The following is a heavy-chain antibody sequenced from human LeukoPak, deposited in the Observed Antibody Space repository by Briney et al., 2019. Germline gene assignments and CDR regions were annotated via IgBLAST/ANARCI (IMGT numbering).Heavy chain of an antibody. Sequence: PSETLPLTCAVYGGSFSGYYWSWIRQPPGKGLEWIGEINHSGSTNYNPSLKSRVTISVDTSKNQFSLKLSSVTAADTAVYYCARGEWLYDYWGQGTLVTVSS. CDR1: GGSFSGYY. D-gene: IGHD3-3*01. CDR2: INHSGST. CDR3: ARGEWLYDY. V-gene: IGHV4-34*01. J-gene: IGHJ4*02.